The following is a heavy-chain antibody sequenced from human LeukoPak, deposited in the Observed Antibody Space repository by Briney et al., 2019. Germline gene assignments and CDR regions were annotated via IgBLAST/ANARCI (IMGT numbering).Heavy chain of an antibody. CDR2: IYSGGST. Sequence: LAGGSLRLSCAASGFTVSSNYMNWVRQAPGKGLEWVSVIYSGGSTYYSDSVKGRFTISRDNSKNTVYLQMNNLRVEDTAVYYCARGHYQIELWGQGTLVTVSS. CDR3: ARGHYQIEL. V-gene: IGHV3-53*01. D-gene: IGHD3-10*01. CDR1: GFTVSSNY. J-gene: IGHJ4*02.